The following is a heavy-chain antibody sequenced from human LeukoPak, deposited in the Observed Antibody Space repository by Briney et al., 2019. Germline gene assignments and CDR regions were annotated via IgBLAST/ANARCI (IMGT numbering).Heavy chain of an antibody. CDR2: MSPNSGNT. D-gene: IGHD6-13*01. CDR3: ARGIGRSWYSGY. J-gene: IGHJ4*02. CDR1: GYTFTSYG. V-gene: IGHV1-8*02. Sequence: GASVKVSCKASGYTFTSYGISWVRQAPGQGLEWMGWMSPNSGNTGYAQKFQGRVTMTRNTSISTAYMELSSLRSEDTAVYYCARGIGRSWYSGYWGQGTLVNVSS.